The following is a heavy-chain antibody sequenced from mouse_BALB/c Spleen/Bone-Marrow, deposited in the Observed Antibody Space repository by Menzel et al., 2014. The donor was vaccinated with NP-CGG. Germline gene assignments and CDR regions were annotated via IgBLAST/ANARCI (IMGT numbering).Heavy chain of an antibody. CDR1: GFDFSSYW. CDR3: ARLGFYGSFAY. V-gene: IGHV4-1*02. CDR2: INPDSSTI. J-gene: IGHJ3*01. D-gene: IGHD1-2*01. Sequence: EVMLEESGGGLVQPGGSLKLSCAASGFDFSSYWMSWVRQAPGKGLEWIGEINPDSSTINYTPSLKDKSIISRDNAKNTLYLQMSKVRSEDTALYYCARLGFYGSFAYWGQGTLVTVSA.